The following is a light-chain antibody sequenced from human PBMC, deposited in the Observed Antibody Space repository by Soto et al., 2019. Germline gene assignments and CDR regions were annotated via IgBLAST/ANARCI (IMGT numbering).Light chain of an antibody. CDR3: QQYKSYPWT. J-gene: IGKJ1*01. CDR2: TAS. V-gene: IGKV1-16*02. Sequence: DLQMTQSPSSLSASVGDRVTITCRASQDINHYLAWFQQKPGRAPKSLLYTASSLQSGVPSKFSGSGYGTEFTLTISSLQPEDFATYYCQQYKSYPWTFGQGTKVEI. CDR1: QDINHY.